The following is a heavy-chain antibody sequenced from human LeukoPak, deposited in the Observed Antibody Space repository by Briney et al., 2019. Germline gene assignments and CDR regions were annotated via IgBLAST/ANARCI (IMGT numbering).Heavy chain of an antibody. J-gene: IGHJ4*02. CDR3: ARGGYYDILTGYYGQYYFDY. D-gene: IGHD3-9*01. Sequence: PVKVSCKASGGTFSSYAISWVRQAPGQGLEWMGGIIPIFGTANYAQKFQGRVTITADESTSTAYMELSSLRSEDTAVYYCARGGYYDILTGYYGQYYFDYWGQGTLVTVSS. CDR1: GGTFSSYA. V-gene: IGHV1-69*13. CDR2: IIPIFGTA.